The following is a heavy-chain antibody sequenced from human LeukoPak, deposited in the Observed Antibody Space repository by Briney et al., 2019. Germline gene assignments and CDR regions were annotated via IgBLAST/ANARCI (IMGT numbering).Heavy chain of an antibody. CDR1: GGSFSGYY. V-gene: IGHV4-34*01. J-gene: IGHJ6*04. D-gene: IGHD2-15*01. CDR2: INHSGST. Sequence: SETLSLTCAVYGGSFSGYYWSWIRQPPGKGLEWIGEINHSGSTNYNPSLKSRVTISVDTSKNQFSPKLSSVTAADTAVYYCARGLKTATKSGYCSGGSCRTHYYGMDVWGKGTTVTVSS. CDR3: ARGLKTATKSGYCSGGSCRTHYYGMDV.